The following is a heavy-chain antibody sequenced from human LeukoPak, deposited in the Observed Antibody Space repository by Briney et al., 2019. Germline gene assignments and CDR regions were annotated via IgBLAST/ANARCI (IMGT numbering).Heavy chain of an antibody. CDR1: GFTVSSNY. D-gene: IGHD5-12*01. V-gene: IGHV3-66*02. Sequence: GGSLRLSCAASGFTVSSNYMSWVRQAPGKGLEWVSVIYSGGSTYYADSVKGRFTISRDNSKNTLYLQMNSLRAEDTAVYYCARYVFGYSGYRRSGYYMDGWGKGTTVTVSS. J-gene: IGHJ6*03. CDR2: IYSGGST. CDR3: ARYVFGYSGYRRSGYYMDG.